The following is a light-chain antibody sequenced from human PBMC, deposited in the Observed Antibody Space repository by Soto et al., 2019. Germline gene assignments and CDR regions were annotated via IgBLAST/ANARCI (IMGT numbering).Light chain of an antibody. CDR3: QQRSNWPRT. V-gene: IGKV3-11*01. CDR1: QSVSTY. J-gene: IGKJ1*01. Sequence: EIVLTQSPATLSLSPEERATLSCRASQSVSTYLAWYQQKPGQAPRLPIYEASNRATGIPARFSGSGSGTDFTLTISSLEHEDFVVYYCQQRSNWPRTFGQGTKVDIK. CDR2: EAS.